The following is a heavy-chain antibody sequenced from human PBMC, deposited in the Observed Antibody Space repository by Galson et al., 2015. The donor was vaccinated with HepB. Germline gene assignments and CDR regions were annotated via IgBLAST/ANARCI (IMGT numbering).Heavy chain of an antibody. CDR3: ARDPILPGGSSWFSYYYYYGMDV. CDR2: IWYDGSNK. D-gene: IGHD6-13*01. CDR1: GFTFSSYG. Sequence: SLRLSCAASGFTFSSYGMHWVRQAPGKGLEWVAVIWYDGSNKYYADSVKGRFTISRDNSKNTLYLQMNCLRAEDTAVYYCARDPILPGGSSWFSYYYYYGMDVWGQGTTVTVSS. J-gene: IGHJ6*02. V-gene: IGHV3-33*01.